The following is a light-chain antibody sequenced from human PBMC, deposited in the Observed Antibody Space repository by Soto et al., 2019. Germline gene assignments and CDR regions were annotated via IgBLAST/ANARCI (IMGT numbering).Light chain of an antibody. CDR3: CSYAGSSTPSYV. V-gene: IGLV2-23*01. CDR1: SSDVGSYNL. Sequence: QSVLTQPASVSGPPEQSITISCTGTSSDVGSYNLVSWYQQHPGKAPKLMIYEGSKRPSGVSNRFSGSKSGNTASLTISGLQAEDEAGYYCCSYAGSSTPSYVFGTGTKVTVL. CDR2: EGS. J-gene: IGLJ1*01.